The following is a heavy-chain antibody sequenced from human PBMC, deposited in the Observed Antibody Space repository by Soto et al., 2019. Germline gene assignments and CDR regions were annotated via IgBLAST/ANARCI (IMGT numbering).Heavy chain of an antibody. D-gene: IGHD3-9*01. CDR3: AREDYDILTGYYRVDYYYGMDV. J-gene: IGHJ6*02. V-gene: IGHV3-21*01. CDR2: ISSSSSYI. Sequence: GGSLRLSCAASGFTFTSYTMHWVRQAPGKGLEWVSSISSSSSYIYYTDSVKGRFTISRDNAKKSLYLQMNSLRAEDTAVYYCAREDYDILTGYYRVDYYYGMDVWGQGTTVTVSS. CDR1: GFTFTSYT.